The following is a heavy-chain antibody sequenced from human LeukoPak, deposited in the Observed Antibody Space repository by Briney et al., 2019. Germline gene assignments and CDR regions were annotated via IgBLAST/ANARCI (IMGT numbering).Heavy chain of an antibody. D-gene: IGHD2-2*02. Sequence: PGGSLRLSCAASGFTFSSYAMSCVRQAPGKGLEWVSAISGSGGSTYYADSVKGRFTISRDNSKNTLYLQMNSLRAEDTAVYYCAKDFMGYCSSTSCYSWVFDYWGQGTLVTVSS. J-gene: IGHJ4*02. V-gene: IGHV3-23*01. CDR2: ISGSGGST. CDR3: AKDFMGYCSSTSCYSWVFDY. CDR1: GFTFSSYA.